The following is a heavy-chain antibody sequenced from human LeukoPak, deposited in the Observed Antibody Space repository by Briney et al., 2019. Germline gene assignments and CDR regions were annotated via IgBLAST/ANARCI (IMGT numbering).Heavy chain of an antibody. Sequence: PSETLSLTCTVSGGSISSGGYYWSWIRQHPGKGLEWIGYIYYSGSTYYNPSLKSRVTISVDTSKNQFSLKLSSVTAADTAVHYCARDYDSSGYYYSWGQGTLVTVSS. CDR3: ARDYDSSGYYYS. D-gene: IGHD3-22*01. J-gene: IGHJ4*02. CDR1: GGSISSGGYY. V-gene: IGHV4-31*03. CDR2: IYYSGST.